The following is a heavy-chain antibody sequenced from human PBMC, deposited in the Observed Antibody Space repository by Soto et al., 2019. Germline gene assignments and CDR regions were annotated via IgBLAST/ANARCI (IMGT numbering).Heavy chain of an antibody. CDR2: ITGGGAYT. D-gene: IGHD3-22*01. CDR1: GFTFSDYA. J-gene: IGHJ4*02. CDR3: SRGTYYPQSSGLHADY. V-gene: IGHV3-23*01. Sequence: EVQLLESGGGLAQPGGSLTLSCVASGFTFSDYAMSWVRQAPGKGLEWVSTITGGGAYTYSADSVEGRFTISRDNSKNTLFLQMNSLRPEDTAVYYCSRGTYYPQSSGLHADYWGPGTVVTVSS.